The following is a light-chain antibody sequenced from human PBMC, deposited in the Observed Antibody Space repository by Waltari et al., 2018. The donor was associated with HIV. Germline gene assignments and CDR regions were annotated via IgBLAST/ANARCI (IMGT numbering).Light chain of an antibody. CDR3: NSRDKSGNFLV. Sequence: SSGLTQYPAVSVAFVPTARSTWQGDSRRTYYATWYQQKPGQAPLLVIFDKNNRPSGIPDRFSGSSSGNTASLTITGTQAEDEGDYYCNSRDKSGNFLVFGGGTKLTVL. V-gene: IGLV3-19*01. CDR2: DKN. J-gene: IGLJ2*01. CDR1: SRRTYY.